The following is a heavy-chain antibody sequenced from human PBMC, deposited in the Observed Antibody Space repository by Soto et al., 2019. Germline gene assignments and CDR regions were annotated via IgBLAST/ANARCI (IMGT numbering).Heavy chain of an antibody. D-gene: IGHD6-13*01. CDR1: GGTFSSYA. J-gene: IGHJ4*02. Sequence: QVQLVQSGAEVKKPGSSVKVSCKASGGTFSSYAISWVRQAPGQGLEWMGGIIPIFGTANYAQKFQGRVTITADESTSTEYMELSSLRSEDTAVYYCARVLPADSSSWTISNFDYWGQGTLVTVSS. V-gene: IGHV1-69*01. CDR3: ARVLPADSSSWTISNFDY. CDR2: IIPIFGTA.